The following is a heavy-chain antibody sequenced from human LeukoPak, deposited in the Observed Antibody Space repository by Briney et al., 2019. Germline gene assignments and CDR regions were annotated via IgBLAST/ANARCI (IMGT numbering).Heavy chain of an antibody. V-gene: IGHV4-59*08. J-gene: IGHJ6*02. CDR2: IYYSGST. CDR1: GGSISSYY. Sequence: SETLSLTCTVSGGSISSYYWSWIRQPPGKGLEWIGYIYYSGSTNYNPSLKSRVTISVDTSKNQFSLKLSSVTAADTAVYYCARLYYYTSSYYYYGMDVWGQGTTVTVSS. CDR3: ARLYYYTSSYYYYGMDV. D-gene: IGHD3-10*01.